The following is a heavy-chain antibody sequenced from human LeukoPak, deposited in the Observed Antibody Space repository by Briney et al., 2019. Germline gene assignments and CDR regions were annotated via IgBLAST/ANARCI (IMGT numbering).Heavy chain of an antibody. D-gene: IGHD2-15*01. J-gene: IGHJ3*02. Sequence: GGSLRLSCAASGFTFSSYSMNWVRQAPGKGLEWVSSIGSSSSYIYYADSVKGRFTISRDNAKNSLYLQMNSLRAEDTAVYYCARKYCSGGSCYSDAFDIWGQGTMVTVSS. CDR1: GFTFSSYS. CDR2: IGSSSSYI. CDR3: ARKYCSGGSCYSDAFDI. V-gene: IGHV3-21*01.